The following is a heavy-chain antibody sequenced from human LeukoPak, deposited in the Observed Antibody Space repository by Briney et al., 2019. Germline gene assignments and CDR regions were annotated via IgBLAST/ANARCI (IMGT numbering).Heavy chain of an antibody. CDR3: ARHRGGRPMIGQPGIVDY. J-gene: IGHJ4*02. CDR2: IYYSGST. V-gene: IGHV4-39*01. CDR1: GGSISSSSYY. Sequence: SETLSLTCTVSGGSISSSSYYWGWIRQPPGKGLEWIGSIYYSGSTYYNPSLKSRVTISVDTSKNQFSLKLSSVTAADTAVYYCARHRGGRPMIGQPGIVDYWGQGTLVTVSS. D-gene: IGHD3-22*01.